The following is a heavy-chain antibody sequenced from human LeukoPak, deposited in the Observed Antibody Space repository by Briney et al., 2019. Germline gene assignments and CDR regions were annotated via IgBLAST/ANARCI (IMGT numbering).Heavy chain of an antibody. CDR3: ARVSCAGGSCYSDY. V-gene: IGHV3-7*05. J-gene: IGHJ4*02. CDR1: GFTFSSSW. Sequence: PGGSLRLSCAASGFTFSSSWMNWVRQAPGEGLEWVAYIKQDGNEKYYVDSVKARFTISRDNAKNSLYLQMNSLRAEDTAVYYCARVSCAGGSCYSDYWGQGTLLTVFS. CDR2: IKQDGNEK. D-gene: IGHD2-15*01.